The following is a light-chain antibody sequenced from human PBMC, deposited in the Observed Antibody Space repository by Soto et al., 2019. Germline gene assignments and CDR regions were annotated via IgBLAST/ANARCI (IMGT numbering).Light chain of an antibody. CDR3: SSYGGSNNLV. Sequence: QSALTQPPSASGSPGQSVTISCTGTSSDVGGYNYVSWYQQHPGKVPKLMIYEVNKRPSGVPDRFSGSKSGNTASLTDSGLQAEDKADYYCSSYGGSNNLVFGGGTKLTVL. CDR1: SSDVGGYNY. CDR2: EVN. V-gene: IGLV2-8*01. J-gene: IGLJ2*01.